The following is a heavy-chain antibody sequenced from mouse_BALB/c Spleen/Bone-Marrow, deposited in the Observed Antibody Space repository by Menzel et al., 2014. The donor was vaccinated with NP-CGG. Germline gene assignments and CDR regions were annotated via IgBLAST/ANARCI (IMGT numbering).Heavy chain of an antibody. CDR2: IYPGDGDT. CDR3: ARMWDGYYAMDY. J-gene: IGHJ4*01. CDR1: GYTFTSYW. Sequence: VQLQESGAKLARPGASVKLSCKASGYTFTSYWMQWVKQRPGQGLEWIGAIYPGDGDTRYTQKFKGKATLTADKSSSTAYMQLSSLASEDSAVYYCARMWDGYYAMDYWGQGTSVTVSS. V-gene: IGHV1-87*01. D-gene: IGHD4-1*01.